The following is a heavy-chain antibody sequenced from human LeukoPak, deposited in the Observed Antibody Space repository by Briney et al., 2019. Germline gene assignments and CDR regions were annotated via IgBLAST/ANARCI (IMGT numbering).Heavy chain of an antibody. CDR1: GGSFSGYY. Sequence: SETLSLTCAVYGGSFSGYYWSWIRQPPGKGLEWIGEINHSGSTNYNPSLKSRVTISVDTSKNQFSLKLSSVTAADTAVYYCARGLYSSSWSPFDYWGQGTLVTVSS. CDR2: INHSGST. J-gene: IGHJ4*02. V-gene: IGHV4-34*01. CDR3: ARGLYSSSWSPFDY. D-gene: IGHD6-13*01.